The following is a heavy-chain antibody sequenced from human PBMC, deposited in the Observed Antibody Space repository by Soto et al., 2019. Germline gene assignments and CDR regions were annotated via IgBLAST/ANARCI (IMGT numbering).Heavy chain of an antibody. J-gene: IGHJ4*02. CDR2: INWNSATI. CDR1: GFIFGDYA. CDR3: GKDDYSSSSPSKFDH. D-gene: IGHD6-6*01. Sequence: GGSLRLSCAASGFIFGDYAMHWVRQAPGKGLEWVSGINWNSATIAYANSVKGRFTISRDNAKNSLYLQMDSLRAEDTALYYCGKDDYSSSSPSKFDHWGQGTLVTVSS. V-gene: IGHV3-9*01.